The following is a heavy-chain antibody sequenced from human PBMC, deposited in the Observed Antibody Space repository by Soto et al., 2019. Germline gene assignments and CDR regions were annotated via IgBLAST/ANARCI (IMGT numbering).Heavy chain of an antibody. V-gene: IGHV3-7*01. CDR1: GFTFSSYW. D-gene: IGHD6-13*01. J-gene: IGHJ3*02. Sequence: GESLKISCAASGFTFSSYWMSWVRQAPGKGLEWVANIKQDGSEKYYVDSVKGRFTISRDNAKNSLYLQMNSLRAEDTAVYYCARDQIAAAGIGDAFDIWGQGTMVTVSS. CDR3: ARDQIAAAGIGDAFDI. CDR2: IKQDGSEK.